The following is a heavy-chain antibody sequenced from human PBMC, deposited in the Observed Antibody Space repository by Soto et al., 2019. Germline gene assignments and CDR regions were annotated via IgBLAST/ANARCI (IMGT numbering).Heavy chain of an antibody. J-gene: IGHJ4*02. D-gene: IGHD6-19*01. V-gene: IGHV1-3*01. CDR1: GYTFTGYA. CDR2: INAGNGNT. CDR3: ARAVAVPADFDY. Sequence: ASVKVSCKASGYTFTGYAMHWVRQAPGQRLEWMGWINAGNGNTKYSQKFQGRVTITRDTSASTAYMELSSLRSEDTAVYYCARAVAVPADFDYWGQGSLVTVSS.